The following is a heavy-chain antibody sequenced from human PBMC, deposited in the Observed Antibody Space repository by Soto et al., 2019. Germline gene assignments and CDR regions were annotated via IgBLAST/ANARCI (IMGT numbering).Heavy chain of an antibody. CDR1: GYTFTGYY. V-gene: IGHV1-2*04. Sequence: QVQLVQSGAEVKKPGASVKVSCKASGYTFTGYYMHWVRQAPGQGLEWMGWINPNSGGTNYAQKFQGWVTMTRETSISTAYMELSRLRSDDTAVYYCARSYCSSTSCYVFDYWGQGTLVTVSS. CDR3: ARSYCSSTSCYVFDY. D-gene: IGHD2-2*01. J-gene: IGHJ4*02. CDR2: INPNSGGT.